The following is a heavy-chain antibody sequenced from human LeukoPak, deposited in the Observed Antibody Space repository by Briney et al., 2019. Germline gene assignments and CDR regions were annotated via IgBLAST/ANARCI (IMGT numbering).Heavy chain of an antibody. CDR3: ASAAAVVGTGFDP. V-gene: IGHV1-69*04. J-gene: IGHJ5*02. D-gene: IGHD6-13*01. Sequence: ASVKVSCKVSGYIFTSYAMNWVRQAPGQGLEWMGRIIPILGIANYAQKFQGRVTITADKSTSTAYMELSSLRSEDTAVYYCASAAAVVGTGFDPWGQGTLVTVSS. CDR2: IIPILGIA. CDR1: GYIFTSYA.